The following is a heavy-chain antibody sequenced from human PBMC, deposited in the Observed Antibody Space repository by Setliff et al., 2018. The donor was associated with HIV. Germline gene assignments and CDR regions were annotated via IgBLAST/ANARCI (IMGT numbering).Heavy chain of an antibody. CDR1: GGSISGHY. J-gene: IGHJ5*02. Sequence: PSETLSLTCSVSGGSISGHYWSWIRQPPGKGLEWIGSIYYSGSTYYNPSLKSRVTVSVDTSKKQFSLKVASVTAADTAVYYCVRQHGDYAFDPWGQGTLVTVS. CDR3: VRQHGDYAFDP. V-gene: IGHV4-59*04. D-gene: IGHD4-17*01. CDR2: IYYSGST.